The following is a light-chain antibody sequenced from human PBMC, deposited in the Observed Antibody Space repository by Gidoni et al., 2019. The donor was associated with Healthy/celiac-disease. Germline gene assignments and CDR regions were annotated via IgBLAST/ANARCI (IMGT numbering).Light chain of an antibody. CDR1: SGSVSIRYY. Sequence: QTVVTQAPSFSVSPGGTVTLTCGLSSGSVSIRYYPSWYQQTPGQAPRTLIYTTNTRSSGVPDRFSGSILGNKAALTITGAQAEDESDYYCVLYMGSGIWVFGGGTKLTVL. CDR3: VLYMGSGIWV. J-gene: IGLJ3*02. V-gene: IGLV8-61*01. CDR2: TTN.